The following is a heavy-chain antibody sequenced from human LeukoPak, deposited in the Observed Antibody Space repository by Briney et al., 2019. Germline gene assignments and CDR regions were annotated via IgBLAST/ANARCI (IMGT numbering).Heavy chain of an antibody. CDR2: IIPIFGTA. CDR3: AREKLGGRITIFGVVISPFDY. CDR1: GGTFSSYA. J-gene: IGHJ4*02. D-gene: IGHD3-3*01. V-gene: IGHV1-69*13. Sequence: ASVKVSCKASGGTFSSYAISWVRQAPGQGLEWMGGIIPIFGTANYAQKFQGRVTITADESTSTAYMELSSLRSEDTAVYYCAREKLGGRITIFGVVISPFDYWGQGTLVTVSS.